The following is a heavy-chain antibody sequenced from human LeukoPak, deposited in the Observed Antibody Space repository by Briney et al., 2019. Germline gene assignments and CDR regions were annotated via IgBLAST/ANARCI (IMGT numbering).Heavy chain of an antibody. D-gene: IGHD3-3*01. CDR1: GFTFSSYW. V-gene: IGHV3-74*01. CDR2: INSDGSST. Sequence: GGSLRLSCAASGFTFSSYWMHWVRQAPGKGLVWVSRINSDGSSTSYADSVKGRFTISRDNAKNSLYLQMNSLRAEDTAVYYCARSGNYDFWSGYLDYYYYYMDVWGKGTTVTVSS. CDR3: ARSGNYDFWSGYLDYYYYYMDV. J-gene: IGHJ6*03.